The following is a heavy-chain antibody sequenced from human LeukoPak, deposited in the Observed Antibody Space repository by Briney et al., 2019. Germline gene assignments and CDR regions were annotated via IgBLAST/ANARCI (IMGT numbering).Heavy chain of an antibody. D-gene: IGHD5-12*01. CDR3: ARDLVVATTYFDY. Sequence: GGSLRLSCAASGFTFDDYAMHWVRQAPGKGLEWVSGISWNSGSIGYADSVKGRFTISRDNAKNSLYLQMNSLRAEDTAVYYCARDLVVATTYFDYWGQGTLVTVSS. V-gene: IGHV3-9*01. CDR2: ISWNSGSI. CDR1: GFTFDDYA. J-gene: IGHJ4*02.